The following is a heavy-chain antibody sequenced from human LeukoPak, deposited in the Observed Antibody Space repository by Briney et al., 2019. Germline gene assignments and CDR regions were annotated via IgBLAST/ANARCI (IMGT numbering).Heavy chain of an antibody. D-gene: IGHD3-10*01. J-gene: IGHJ4*02. CDR3: ARLSMVRGVTI. Sequence: SETLSLTCTVSGGSISSYYWSWIRQPPGKGLEWIGYIYYSGSTNYNPSLKSRVTISVDTSKNQFSLKLSSVTAADTAVYYCARLSMVRGVTIWGQGTLVTVSS. V-gene: IGHV4-59*12. CDR1: GGSISSYY. CDR2: IYYSGST.